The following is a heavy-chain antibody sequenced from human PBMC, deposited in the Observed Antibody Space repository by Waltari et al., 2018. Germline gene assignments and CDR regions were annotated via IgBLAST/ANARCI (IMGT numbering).Heavy chain of an antibody. Sequence: QVQLQESGPGLVKPSETLSLTCTVSGGSISSYYWSWIRQPPGKGLEWIGYIYYSGSTNYNPSLKSRVTISVDTSKNQFSLKLSSVTAADTAVDYCARNQDGYSYGNFDYWGQGTLVTVSS. CDR1: GGSISSYY. CDR3: ARNQDGYSYGNFDY. CDR2: IYYSGST. D-gene: IGHD5-18*01. J-gene: IGHJ4*02. V-gene: IGHV4-59*01.